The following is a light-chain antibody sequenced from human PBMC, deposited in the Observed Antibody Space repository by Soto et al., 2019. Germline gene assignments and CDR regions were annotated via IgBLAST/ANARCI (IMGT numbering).Light chain of an antibody. CDR3: AGWEDSLNGPV. Sequence: QSVLTQPPSASGTPGQRVTISCSRGNSNIGREIVTWYQQLPGTAPNLLINSYNQRPPGVSDRLSVSKSATSSSLAISGLQSDDEAHYYCAGWEDSLNGPVLGVGTQLTVL. CDR1: NSNIGREI. J-gene: IGLJ3*02. CDR2: SYN. V-gene: IGLV1-44*01.